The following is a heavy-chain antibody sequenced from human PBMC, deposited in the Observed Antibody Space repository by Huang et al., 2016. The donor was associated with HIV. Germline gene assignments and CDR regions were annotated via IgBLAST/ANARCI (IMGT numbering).Heavy chain of an antibody. CDR1: GLIFTNYA. Sequence: QGQLLESGGGVVQPGKSLRLSCAASGLIFTNYALHWVRQAPGKGLEWVAIISFDGSREYYGDSGKGRFAISRDNSKNTVYLQMNILTADDTSVYYCATDEQRGVIVTKAFDIWGQGTLVTVSS. D-gene: IGHD3-16*02. J-gene: IGHJ3*02. V-gene: IGHV3-30*09. CDR2: ISFDGSRE. CDR3: ATDEQRGVIVTKAFDI.